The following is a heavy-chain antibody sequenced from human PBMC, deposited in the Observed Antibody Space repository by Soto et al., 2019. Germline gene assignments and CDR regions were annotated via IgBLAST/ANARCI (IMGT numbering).Heavy chain of an antibody. D-gene: IGHD4-4*01. J-gene: IGHJ6*03. CDR3: VINNDHSNLVSYYMDV. Sequence: EVQVVESGGGLVQPGGSLRLSCAASGFTVSSNYVSWVRQAPGKGLEWVSVIYDGGTTYYADSVKGRFTISRDNSRNTLYLQMNSLRAEDTAVYYCVINNDHSNLVSYYMDVWGKGTTVTVSS. CDR2: IYDGGTT. CDR1: GFTVSSNY. V-gene: IGHV3-66*01.